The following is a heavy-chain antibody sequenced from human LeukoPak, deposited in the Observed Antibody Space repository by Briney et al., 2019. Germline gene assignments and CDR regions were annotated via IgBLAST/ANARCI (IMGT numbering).Heavy chain of an antibody. D-gene: IGHD6-19*01. CDR2: IYSGGST. CDR1: GFTVSSNY. CDR3: ARDLGSGWNFDY. J-gene: IGHJ4*02. Sequence: GGSLRLSCAASGFTVSSNYMNWARQAPGKGLEWVPIIYSGGSTYYADSVKGRFTISRDNSKNTLYPQMNSLRAEDTAVYYCARDLGSGWNFDYWGQGTLVTVSS. V-gene: IGHV3-53*01.